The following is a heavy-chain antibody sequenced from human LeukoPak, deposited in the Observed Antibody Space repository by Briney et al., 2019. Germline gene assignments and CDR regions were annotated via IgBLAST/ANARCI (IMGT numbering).Heavy chain of an antibody. V-gene: IGHV1-2*02. CDR1: GYTFTSYD. Sequence: ASVKVSCKASGYTFTSYDINWVRQATGQGLEWMGWINANSGGTKYAQKFQGRVTMTRDTSISTAYMELSRLRSDDTAVYSCAREGRRTTYAFDIWGQGTMVTVSS. CDR3: AREGRRTTYAFDI. CDR2: INANSGGT. J-gene: IGHJ3*02. D-gene: IGHD2/OR15-2a*01.